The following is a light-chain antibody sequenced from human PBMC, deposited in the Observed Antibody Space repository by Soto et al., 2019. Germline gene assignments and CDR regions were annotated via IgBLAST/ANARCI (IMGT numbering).Light chain of an antibody. J-gene: IGKJ1*01. Sequence: DIQRTQSPSTLSASIRDRVTITCRTSQSVDSWLDWYQQKPGKAPKLLIYKASSLQTGVPSRFSGSGSGTEFTLTISSLQPDDFATYYCQHYNDYSRMFGQGTKVEIK. V-gene: IGKV1-5*03. CDR2: KAS. CDR3: QHYNDYSRM. CDR1: QSVDSW.